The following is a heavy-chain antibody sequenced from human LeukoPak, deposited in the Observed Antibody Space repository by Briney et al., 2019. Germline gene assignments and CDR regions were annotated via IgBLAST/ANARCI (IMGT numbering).Heavy chain of an antibody. CDR1: GFTFSSYA. J-gene: IGHJ3*02. CDR3: AKLSPSVVVITTAAFDI. Sequence: GGSLRLSCAASGFTFSSYAMSWVRQAPGKGLEWVSAISGSGGSTYYADSVKGRFTISRDNSKNTLYLQMNSLRAEDTAVYYCAKLSPSVVVITTAAFDIRGQGTMVTVSS. D-gene: IGHD3-22*01. CDR2: ISGSGGST. V-gene: IGHV3-23*01.